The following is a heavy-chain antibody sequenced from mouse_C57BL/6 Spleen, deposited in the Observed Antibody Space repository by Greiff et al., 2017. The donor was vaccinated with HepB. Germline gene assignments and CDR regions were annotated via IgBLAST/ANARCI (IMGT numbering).Heavy chain of an antibody. CDR2: INPSSGYT. CDR3: AKQGSNYLGGY. CDR1: GYTFTSYW. V-gene: IGHV1-7*01. Sequence: VQLQQSGAELAKPGASVKLSCKASGYTFTSYWMHWVKQRPGQGLEWIGYINPSSGYTKYNQKFKDKATLTADKSSSTAYMQLSSLTHEDTAVYYCAKQGSNYLGGYWGRGASVTVSS. J-gene: IGHJ4*01. D-gene: IGHD2-5*01.